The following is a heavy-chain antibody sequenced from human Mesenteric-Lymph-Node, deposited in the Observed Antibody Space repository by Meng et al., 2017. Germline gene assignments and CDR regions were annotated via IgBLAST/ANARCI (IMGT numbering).Heavy chain of an antibody. CDR3: ATQESRDGHNPY. D-gene: IGHD5-24*01. J-gene: IGHJ4*02. CDR1: GGSISNYY. V-gene: IGHV4-59*12. CDR2: IYNSGST. Sequence: QVQLQESGPGLVGPSETLSLSCTVSGGSISNYYWSWIRQPPGKGLEWIGYIYNSGSTNYNPSLKSRVTISMGKSNNQLSLKLNSVTAADTAVYYCATQESRDGHNPYWGQGTLVTVSS.